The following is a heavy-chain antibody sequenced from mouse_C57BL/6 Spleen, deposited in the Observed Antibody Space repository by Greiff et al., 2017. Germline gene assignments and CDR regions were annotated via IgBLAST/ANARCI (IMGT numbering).Heavy chain of an antibody. J-gene: IGHJ2*01. CDR2: ISDGGSYT. V-gene: IGHV5-4*01. CDR3: ARDRGGNYPLDY. CDR1: GFTFSSYA. Sequence: EVQLVESGGGLVKPGGSLKLSCAASGFTFSSYAMSWVRQTPEKRLEWVATISDGGSYTYYPDNVKGRFTISRDNAKNNLYLQMSHLKSEDTAMYYCARDRGGNYPLDYWGQGTTLTVSS. D-gene: IGHD2-1*01.